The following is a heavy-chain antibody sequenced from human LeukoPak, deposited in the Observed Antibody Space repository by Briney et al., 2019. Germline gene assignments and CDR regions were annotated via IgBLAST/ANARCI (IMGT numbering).Heavy chain of an antibody. Sequence: PGGSLRLSCAASGFTFSSYAMSWVRQAPGKGLEWVSAISGSGGSTYYADSVKGRFTISRDNAKNSLYLQMNSLRAEDTAVYYCARDQFEYSSSWYGSDYWGQGTLVTVSS. V-gene: IGHV3-23*01. CDR1: GFTFSSYA. D-gene: IGHD6-13*01. CDR3: ARDQFEYSSSWYGSDY. CDR2: ISGSGGST. J-gene: IGHJ4*02.